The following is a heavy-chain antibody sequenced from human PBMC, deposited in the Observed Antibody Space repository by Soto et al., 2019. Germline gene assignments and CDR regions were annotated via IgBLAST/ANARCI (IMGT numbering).Heavy chain of an antibody. CDR3: AKGGRQWLVTSDFNY. Sequence: GGSLRLSCAASGFTFSDYAIHWVRQAPGKGLEWVAVVSHDGRNTHYADSVKGRFTISRDSPKNTVSLEMTSLRAEDTAVYYCAKGGRQWLVTSDFNYWGQGALVTVSS. CDR2: VSHDGRNT. CDR1: GFTFSDYA. V-gene: IGHV3-30*18. J-gene: IGHJ4*02. D-gene: IGHD6-19*01.